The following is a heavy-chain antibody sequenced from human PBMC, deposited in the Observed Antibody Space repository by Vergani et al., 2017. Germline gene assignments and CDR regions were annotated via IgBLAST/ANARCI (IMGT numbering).Heavy chain of an antibody. CDR3: ARMGGYDEGDAFRIGYFDS. CDR2: IYSTGST. CDR1: GASVNSYY. V-gene: IGHV4-59*06. D-gene: IGHD3-22*01. J-gene: IGHJ4*02. Sequence: QVQLQESGPGLVKSSETLSLTCTVSGASVNSYYWSWIRQPPGKGLEWIGYIYSTGSTHHNPSLRRRINMSVDTSKNQFSLKLNSVTAADTAMYYCARMGGYDEGDAFRIGYFDSWGPGILVTVSS.